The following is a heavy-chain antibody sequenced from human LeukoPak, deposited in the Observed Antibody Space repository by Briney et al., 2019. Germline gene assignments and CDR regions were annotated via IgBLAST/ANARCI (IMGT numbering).Heavy chain of an antibody. CDR3: ARVVGGYSYGELDY. J-gene: IGHJ4*02. V-gene: IGHV3-74*01. CDR1: GFTFSSYW. D-gene: IGHD5-18*01. CDR2: INSDGSST. Sequence: GGSLRLSCAASGFTFSSYWMHWVRQAPGKGLVWVSRINSDGSSTSYADSVKGRFTISRDNAKNTLYLQMNSLRAEDTAVYYCARVVGGYSYGELDYWGQGTLVTVSS.